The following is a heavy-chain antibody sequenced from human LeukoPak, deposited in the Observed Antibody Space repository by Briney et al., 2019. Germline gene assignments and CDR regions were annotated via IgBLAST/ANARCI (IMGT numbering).Heavy chain of an antibody. CDR3: ATLGYCSSTSCYT. V-gene: IGHV1-2*02. Sequence: GASVKVSCKASGYTFTRYYMHWVRQAPGQGLEWMGWINPNSGGTNYAQKFQGRVTMTRDTSISTAYMELSRLRSDDTAVYYCATLGYCSSTSCYTWGQGTLVTVSS. CDR2: INPNSGGT. CDR1: GYTFTRYY. D-gene: IGHD2-2*02. J-gene: IGHJ4*02.